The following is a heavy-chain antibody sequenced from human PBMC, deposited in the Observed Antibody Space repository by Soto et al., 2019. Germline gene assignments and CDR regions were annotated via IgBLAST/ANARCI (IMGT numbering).Heavy chain of an antibody. J-gene: IGHJ4*02. CDR1: GFTFSSYG. CDR3: ATYYYDSSGYYTIPGY. Sequence: LRLSCAASGFTFSSYGMHWVRQAPGKGLEWVAVIWYDGSNKYYADSVKGRFTISRDNSKNTLYLQMNSLRAEDTAVYYCATYYYDSSGYYTIPGYWGQGTLVTVSS. CDR2: IWYDGSNK. V-gene: IGHV3-33*01. D-gene: IGHD3-22*01.